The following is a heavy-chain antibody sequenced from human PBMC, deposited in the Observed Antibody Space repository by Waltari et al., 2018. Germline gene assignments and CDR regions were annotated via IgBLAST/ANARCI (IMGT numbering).Heavy chain of an antibody. CDR2: INPSGGST. Sequence: QVQLVQSGAEVKKPGASVKVSCKASGYTFTSYYMHWVRQAPGQGLEWMGIINPSGGSTSYAQKFQGRVTMTRDTSTSTVYMELSSLRSEDTAVYYCARGFTMTTVTTGGWLNYWGQGTLVTVSS. J-gene: IGHJ4*02. CDR3: ARGFTMTTVTTGGWLNY. V-gene: IGHV1-46*01. D-gene: IGHD4-17*01. CDR1: GYTFTSYY.